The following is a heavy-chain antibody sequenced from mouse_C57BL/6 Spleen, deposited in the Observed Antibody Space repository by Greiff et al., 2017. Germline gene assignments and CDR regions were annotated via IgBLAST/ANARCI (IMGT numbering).Heavy chain of an antibody. J-gene: IGHJ2*01. CDR2: IINKANGCTT. CDR1: GFPFTDYY. V-gene: IGHV7-3*01. CDR3: ARYDYCFDY. Sequence: EVRLVGSGGGLVQPGGSLSLPCAASGFPFTDYYLSWVRQPPGKALGWLGFIINKANGCTTEYSASVKGRFTISRDNCQGNLYLLMKALRAGDSATYYCARYDYCFDYWGQGTTLTVSS.